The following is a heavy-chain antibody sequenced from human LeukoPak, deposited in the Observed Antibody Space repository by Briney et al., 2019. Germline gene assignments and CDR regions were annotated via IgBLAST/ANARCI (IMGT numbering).Heavy chain of an antibody. D-gene: IGHD1-14*01. Sequence: GGSLRLACAASGFTFRSYGMHWVRQAPGKGLEWVAYISYDGSTIHCADTVKGRIIFPRNTSRNTLYMQRNSLSAETTTLYYGAKHLTGSQGAPLDYWGEGTLVTVSS. V-gene: IGHV3-30*18. J-gene: IGHJ4*02. CDR3: AKHLTGSQGAPLDY. CDR1: GFTFRSYG. CDR2: ISYDGSTI.